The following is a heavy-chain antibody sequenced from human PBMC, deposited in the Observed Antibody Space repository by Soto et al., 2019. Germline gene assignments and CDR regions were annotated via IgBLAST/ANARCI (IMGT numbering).Heavy chain of an antibody. CDR1: GYSFSSHW. J-gene: IGHJ4*02. Sequence: PGESLKISCKGSGYSFSSHWIGWVRPMPGKGLDWMGIIYPGDSDTRYSPSFLGQVTISADKSINTAYLQGSSLKASDTAMYYCARQGNGAEGFDFWGQGALVTVSS. CDR2: IYPGDSDT. V-gene: IGHV5-51*01. D-gene: IGHD4-17*01. CDR3: ARQGNGAEGFDF.